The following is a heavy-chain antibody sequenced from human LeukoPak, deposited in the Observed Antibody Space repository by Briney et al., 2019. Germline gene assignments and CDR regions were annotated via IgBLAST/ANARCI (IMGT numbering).Heavy chain of an antibody. V-gene: IGHV3-11*01. CDR1: GFTFSDYY. CDR2: ISSSGSTI. J-gene: IGHJ6*03. CDR3: ARPVRYFDWLSLQYYYYYYMDV. Sequence: GGSLRLSCAASGFTFSDYYMSWIRQAPGKGLEWVSYISSSGSTIYYADSVKGRFTISRDNAKNSLYLQMNSLRAEDTAVYYCARPVRYFDWLSLQYYYYYYMDVWGKGTTVTVPS. D-gene: IGHD3-9*01.